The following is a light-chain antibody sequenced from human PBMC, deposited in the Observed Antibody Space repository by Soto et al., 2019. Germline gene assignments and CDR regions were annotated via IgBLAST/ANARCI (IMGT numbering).Light chain of an antibody. V-gene: IGKV1-5*01. CDR2: DAS. CDR3: QQDNSYAWT. CDR1: QSTSSW. Sequence: TNKPASTRSAIEGGRVTIPCRASQSTSSWLAWYQQKPGKAPKLLIYDASSLESGVPSRFSGSGSGTEFTLTISSLQPDDFATYDCQQDNSYAWTFGQGTKVDI. J-gene: IGKJ1*01.